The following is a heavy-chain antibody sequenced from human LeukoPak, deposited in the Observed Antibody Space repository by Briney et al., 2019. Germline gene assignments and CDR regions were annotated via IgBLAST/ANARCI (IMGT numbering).Heavy chain of an antibody. CDR2: IKQDGSEE. V-gene: IGHV3-7*01. CDR3: SRFRRTRYIDL. D-gene: IGHD1-14*01. CDR1: GFTFSGYW. Sequence: GGSLRLSCAASGFTFSGYWMSWVRQAPGKGLEWVARIKQDGSEENYADSVKGRFTISRDNAKNSLYLQMNSLRAEDTAVYYCSRFRRTRYIDLWGRGTLVTVSS. J-gene: IGHJ2*01.